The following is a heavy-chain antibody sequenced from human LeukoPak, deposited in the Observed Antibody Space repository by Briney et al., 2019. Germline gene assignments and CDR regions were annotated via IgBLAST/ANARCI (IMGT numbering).Heavy chain of an antibody. CDR1: GFTFSSYA. CDR3: ARDGGYSYGYDAYYYYGMDV. Sequence: GRSLRLSCAASGFTFSSYAMHWVRQAPGKGLEWVAVISYDGSNKYYADSVKGRFTISRDNSKNTLYLQMNSLRAEDTAVYYCARDGGYSYGYDAYYYYGMDVWGQGATVIVSS. D-gene: IGHD5-18*01. CDR2: ISYDGSNK. J-gene: IGHJ6*02. V-gene: IGHV3-30-3*01.